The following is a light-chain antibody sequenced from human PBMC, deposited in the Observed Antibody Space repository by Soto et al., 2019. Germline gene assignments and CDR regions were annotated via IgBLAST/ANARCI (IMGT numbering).Light chain of an antibody. Sequence: EIVLTQSPGTLSLSPGERATLSCRASQSVSSSYLAWYQQKTGQAPRLLIYGASSRATGIPDRFSGSGFGTDFTFTISRLEPEDFAAYYCQQYGSLITFGQGTRLEIK. CDR1: QSVSSSY. CDR3: QQYGSLIT. J-gene: IGKJ5*01. CDR2: GAS. V-gene: IGKV3-20*01.